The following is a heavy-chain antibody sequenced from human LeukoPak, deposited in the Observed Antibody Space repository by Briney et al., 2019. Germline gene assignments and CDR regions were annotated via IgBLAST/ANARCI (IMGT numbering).Heavy chain of an antibody. Sequence: PGGSLRLSCFASGFIFSSYEMNWVRQAPGKGLEWLSYIDSDSTTYSADSVKSRFSISRDNAKNSLYLQMNSLTVEDTAIYHCVRGGRGSGSNWFDPWGQGTLVSVSS. J-gene: IGHJ5*02. CDR1: GFIFSSYE. V-gene: IGHV3-48*03. D-gene: IGHD1-26*01. CDR2: IDSDSTT. CDR3: VRGGRGSGSNWFDP.